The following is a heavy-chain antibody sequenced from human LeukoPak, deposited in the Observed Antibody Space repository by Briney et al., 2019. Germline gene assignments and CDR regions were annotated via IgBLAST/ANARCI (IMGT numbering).Heavy chain of an antibody. V-gene: IGHV3-66*01. CDR2: IYSGGST. J-gene: IGHJ4*02. CDR3: ARGGPAAGRFDY. Sequence: GGSLRLSCAASGFTFSSYEMNWVRQAPGKGLEWVSVIYSGGSTYYADSVKGRFTISRDNSKNTPYLQMNSLRAEDTAVYYCARGGPAAGRFDYWGQGTLVTVSS. CDR1: GFTFSSYE. D-gene: IGHD6-13*01.